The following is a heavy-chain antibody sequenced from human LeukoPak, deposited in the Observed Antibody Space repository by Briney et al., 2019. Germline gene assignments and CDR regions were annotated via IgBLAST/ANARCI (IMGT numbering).Heavy chain of an antibody. D-gene: IGHD5-12*01. CDR1: GFTFSSYS. CDR3: ARVFTMATAAAGY. CDR2: ISSSSSYI. V-gene: IGHV3-21*04. Sequence: GGSLRLSCAASGFTFSSYSMNWVRQAPGKGLEWVSSISSSSSYIYYADSVKGRFTISRDNAKNSLYLQMNSLRAEDTAVYYCARVFTMATAAAGYWGQGTLVTVS. J-gene: IGHJ4*02.